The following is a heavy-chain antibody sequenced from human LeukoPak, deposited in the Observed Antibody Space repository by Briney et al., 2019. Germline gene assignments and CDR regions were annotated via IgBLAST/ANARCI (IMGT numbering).Heavy chain of an antibody. J-gene: IGHJ6*03. CDR1: GFTFSSYA. CDR2: ISYDGSNK. D-gene: IGHD2-15*01. CDR3: ARDLPYCSGGSCYSQYYYYYMDV. Sequence: GGSLRLSCAASGFTFSSYAMHWVRQAPGKGLEWVAVISYDGSNKYYADSVKGRFTISRDNSKNTLYLQMNSLRAEDTAVYYCARDLPYCSGGSCYSQYYYYYMDVWGKGTTVTISS. V-gene: IGHV3-30*04.